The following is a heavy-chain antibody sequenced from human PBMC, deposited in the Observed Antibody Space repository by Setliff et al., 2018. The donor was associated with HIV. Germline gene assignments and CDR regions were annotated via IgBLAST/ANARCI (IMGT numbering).Heavy chain of an antibody. V-gene: IGHV3-48*03. D-gene: IGHD3-10*01. CDR2: ISSSGSTI. CDR3: ARGSELLWFGGSSGGGGDDAFDI. J-gene: IGHJ3*02. CDR1: GFTFSSYE. Sequence: GGSLRLSCAASGFTFSSYEMNWVRQAPGKGLEWVSYISSSGSTIYYADSVKGRFTISRDNAKNSLYLQMNSLRAGDRAGYYCARGSELLWFGGSSGGGGDDAFDIWGQGTMVTVSS.